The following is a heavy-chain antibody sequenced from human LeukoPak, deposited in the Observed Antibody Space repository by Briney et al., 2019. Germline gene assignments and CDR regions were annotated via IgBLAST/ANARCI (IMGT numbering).Heavy chain of an antibody. CDR2: IYYSGST. V-gene: IGHV4-39*01. J-gene: IGHJ4*02. D-gene: IGHD2-15*01. Sequence: NSSETLSLTCTVSGGSISSSSYYWGWIRQPPGKGLEWIGSIYYSGSTYYNPSLKSRVTISVDTSKNQFSLKLSSVTAADTAVYYCARHVGYCSGGSCSTLFDYWGQGTLVTVSS. CDR3: ARHVGYCSGGSCSTLFDY. CDR1: GGSISSSSYY.